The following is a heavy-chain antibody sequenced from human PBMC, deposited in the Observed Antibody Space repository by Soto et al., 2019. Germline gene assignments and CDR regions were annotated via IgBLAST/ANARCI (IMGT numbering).Heavy chain of an antibody. CDR3: ARFPWLVPDWYFDL. D-gene: IGHD6-19*01. Sequence: GGSLRLSCAASGFTFSSYWMSWVRQAPGKGLEWVANIKQDGSEKYYVDSVKGRFTISRDNAKNSLYLQMNSLRAEDTAVYYCARFPWLVPDWYFDLWGRGTLVTVSS. V-gene: IGHV3-7*01. CDR1: GFTFSSYW. CDR2: IKQDGSEK. J-gene: IGHJ2*01.